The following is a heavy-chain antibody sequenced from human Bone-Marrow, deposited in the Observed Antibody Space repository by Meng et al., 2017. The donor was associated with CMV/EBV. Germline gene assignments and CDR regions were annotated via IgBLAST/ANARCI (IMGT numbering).Heavy chain of an antibody. CDR2: INHSGST. CDR1: GGSFSGYY. V-gene: IGHV4-34*01. J-gene: IGHJ6*02. Sequence: SETLSLTCAVYGGSFSGYYWSWIRQPPGKGLEWIGDINHSGSTNYHPSLKSRVTISVDTSKNQFSLKLSSVTAADTAVYYCARGRRYCSSTSCYKGVYYYYYGMDVWGQGTTVPVSS. D-gene: IGHD2-2*02. CDR3: ARGRRYCSSTSCYKGVYYYYYGMDV.